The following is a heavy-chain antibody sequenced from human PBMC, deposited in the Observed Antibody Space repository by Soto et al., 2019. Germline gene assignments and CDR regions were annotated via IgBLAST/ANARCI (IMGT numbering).Heavy chain of an antibody. J-gene: IGHJ4*02. Sequence: EVPLVESGGGLVKPGGSLRLSCAASGFTFSSYSMNWVRQAPGKGLEWVSSISSSSSYIYYGDSVKGRFTISRDNAKNSLYLQMNSLRAEDTAVYYCARGLPDGSGQYCDYWGQGTLVTVSS. CDR1: GFTFSSYS. CDR2: ISSSSSYI. V-gene: IGHV3-21*01. D-gene: IGHD3-10*01. CDR3: ARGLPDGSGQYCDY.